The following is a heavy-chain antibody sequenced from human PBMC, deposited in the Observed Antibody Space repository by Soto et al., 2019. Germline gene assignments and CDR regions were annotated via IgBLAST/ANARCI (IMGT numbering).Heavy chain of an antibody. CDR2: IYYSGST. V-gene: IGHV4-31*03. J-gene: IGHJ4*02. CDR3: ARVSPHRITMIVVARSSWFDY. CDR1: GGSISSGGYY. D-gene: IGHD3-22*01. Sequence: SETLSLTCTVSGGSISSGGYYWSWIRQHPGKGLEWFGYIYYSGSTYYNPSLKSRVTISVDTSKNQFSLKLSSVTAADTAVYYCARVSPHRITMIVVARSSWFDYWGQGTLVTVSS.